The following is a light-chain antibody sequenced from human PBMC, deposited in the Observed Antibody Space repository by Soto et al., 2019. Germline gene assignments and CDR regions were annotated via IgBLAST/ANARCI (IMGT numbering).Light chain of an antibody. Sequence: DIQMTQSPSSLSASVGDRVTITCRARQSISSYLNWYQQKPGKAPKLLIYAASSLQSGVPSRFSGSGSGTDFTLTISSLQPEDFATYYCQQSYSTPHTFDQGTKLEIK. V-gene: IGKV1-39*01. CDR3: QQSYSTPHT. CDR2: AAS. J-gene: IGKJ2*01. CDR1: QSISSY.